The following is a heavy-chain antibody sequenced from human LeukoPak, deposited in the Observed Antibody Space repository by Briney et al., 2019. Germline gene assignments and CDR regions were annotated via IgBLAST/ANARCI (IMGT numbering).Heavy chain of an antibody. CDR3: ARGRFGVN. Sequence: PSETLSLTCAVYVGCFSGYYWSWIRQPPGKGLEWIGEINHSGSTNYNPPLKSRVTISVDTSKNQFSLKLSSVTAADTAVYYFARGRFGVNWGQGTLVTVSS. CDR2: INHSGST. CDR1: VGCFSGYY. V-gene: IGHV4-34*01. J-gene: IGHJ4*02. D-gene: IGHD3-10*01.